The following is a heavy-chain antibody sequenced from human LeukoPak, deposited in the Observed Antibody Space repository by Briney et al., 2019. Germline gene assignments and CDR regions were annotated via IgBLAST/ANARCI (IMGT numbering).Heavy chain of an antibody. CDR3: ARGYYDSSGYYRYGNWFDP. CDR2: IYTSGST. J-gene: IGHJ5*02. D-gene: IGHD3-22*01. CDR1: GGSISSYY. V-gene: IGHV4-4*07. Sequence: PSETLSLTCTVSGGSISSYYWSWIRQPAGKGLEWIGRIYTSGSTNYNPSLKSRVTISVDKSKNQFSLKLSSVTAADTAVYYCARGYYDSSGYYRYGNWFDPWGQGTLVTVPS.